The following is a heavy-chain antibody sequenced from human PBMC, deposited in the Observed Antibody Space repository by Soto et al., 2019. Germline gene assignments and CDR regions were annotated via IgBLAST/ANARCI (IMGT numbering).Heavy chain of an antibody. Sequence: QVQLQESGPGLVKPSETLSLTCTVSGGSISGYYWSWIRQPPGRGLEWIGYIYYSGSTNYNPSLKRRVTISVDTSKNQFSLKLTSATAADTAVYYCARDSSRETFAYGANSAAFDIWGQGTMVTVAS. D-gene: IGHD4-17*01. CDR1: GGSISGYY. J-gene: IGHJ3*02. CDR2: IYYSGST. CDR3: ARDSSRETFAYGANSAAFDI. V-gene: IGHV4-59*01.